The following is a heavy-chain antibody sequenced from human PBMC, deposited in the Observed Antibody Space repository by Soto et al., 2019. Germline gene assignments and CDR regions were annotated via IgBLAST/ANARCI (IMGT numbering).Heavy chain of an antibody. CDR3: AGTMVRGVIISYWFDP. V-gene: IGHV4-31*03. J-gene: IGHJ5*02. D-gene: IGHD3-10*01. CDR2: IYYSGST. CDR1: GGSISSGGYY. Sequence: QVQLQESGPGLVKPSQTLSLTCTVSGGSISSGGYYWSWIRQHPGKGLEWIGYIYYSGSTYYNPSLKSRVTISVDTSKNQFSLKLSSVTAADTAVYYCAGTMVRGVIISYWFDPWGQGTLVTVSS.